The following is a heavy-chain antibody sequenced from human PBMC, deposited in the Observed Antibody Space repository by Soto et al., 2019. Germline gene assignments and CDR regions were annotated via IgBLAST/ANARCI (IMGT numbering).Heavy chain of an antibody. V-gene: IGHV5-51*01. CDR2: IYPGDSDT. CDR1: GYSFTSYW. D-gene: IGHD2-15*01. Sequence: PGESLKISCKGSGYSFTSYWIGWVRQMPGKGLEWMGIIYPGDSDTRYSPSFQGQVTISADKSISTAYLQWSSLKASDTAMYYCARQIVATPNYYYYGMDVWGQGTTVTVSS. CDR3: ARQIVATPNYYYYGMDV. J-gene: IGHJ6*02.